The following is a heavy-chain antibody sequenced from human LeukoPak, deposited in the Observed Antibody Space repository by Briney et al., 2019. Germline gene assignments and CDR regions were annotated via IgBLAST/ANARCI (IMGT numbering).Heavy chain of an antibody. CDR3: AREVLRFPNWFDP. CDR2: INPNSGGT. Sequence: ASVKVSCKASGYTFTSYYMHWVRQAPGQGLEWMGWINPNSGGTNYAQKFQGRVTMTRDTSISTAYMELSRLRSDDTAVYYCAREVLRFPNWFDPWGQGTLVTVSS. V-gene: IGHV1-2*02. CDR1: GYTFTSYY. D-gene: IGHD3-3*01. J-gene: IGHJ5*02.